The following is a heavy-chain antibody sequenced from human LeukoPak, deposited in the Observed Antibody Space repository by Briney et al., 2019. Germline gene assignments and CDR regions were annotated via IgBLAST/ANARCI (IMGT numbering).Heavy chain of an antibody. D-gene: IGHD6-13*01. J-gene: IGHJ4*01. V-gene: IGHV3-30*18. CDR3: AKRRVGSSWYSLCQ. Sequence: PGRSLRLTCVASGFTFSSYGYHWVRQAPGKGLEWVAVISYDGSNKYYADSVKGRFTLSRDNSKNTLYLQMNSLRAEDTAVYYCAKRRVGSSWYSLCQRGPGTLGTVSS. CDR1: GFTFSSYG. CDR2: ISYDGSNK.